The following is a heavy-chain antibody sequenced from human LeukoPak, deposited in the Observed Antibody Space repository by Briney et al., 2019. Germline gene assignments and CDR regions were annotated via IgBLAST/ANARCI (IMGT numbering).Heavy chain of an antibody. CDR1: GGSMSSDY. CDR2: IYTSGTT. CDR3: ARSTAGSFDY. Sequence: PSETLSLTCTVSGGSMSSDYWTWLRQPAGKGLEWIGRIYTSGTTNYNPSLKSRVTMSVDTSKNQFSLKVTSVTAADTAVYYCARSTAGSFDYWGQGTLVTVS. J-gene: IGHJ4*02. V-gene: IGHV4-4*07. D-gene: IGHD2-8*02.